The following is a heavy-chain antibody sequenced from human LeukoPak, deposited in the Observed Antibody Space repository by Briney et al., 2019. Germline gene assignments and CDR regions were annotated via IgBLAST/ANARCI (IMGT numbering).Heavy chain of an antibody. J-gene: IGHJ4*02. Sequence: GGSLRLSCAASGFTVSSNYMNWVRQAPGKRLEWVSVIYSGGTTYYADSVKGRFTISRDNAKNSLYLQMNSLRAEDTAVYYCARSYGGYVFDYWGRGTLVTVSS. CDR1: GFTVSSNY. CDR3: ARSYGGYVFDY. V-gene: IGHV3-53*01. D-gene: IGHD5-12*01. CDR2: IYSGGTT.